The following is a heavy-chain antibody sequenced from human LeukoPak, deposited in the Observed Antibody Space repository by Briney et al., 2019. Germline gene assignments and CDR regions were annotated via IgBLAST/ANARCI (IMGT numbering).Heavy chain of an antibody. CDR2: ISGRGANT. CDR1: GFSFSNYA. Sequence: GGSLRLSCAASGFSFSNYAMSWVRQAPGKGLEWVSAISGRGANTYYADSVKGRFTISRDNSKNTLYMQMNNLRTEDTAVYYCAKGVGSSWLSTLSQVAKDVWGKGTTVTVSS. CDR3: AKGVGSSWLSTLSQVAKDV. J-gene: IGHJ6*04. D-gene: IGHD3-9*01. V-gene: IGHV3-23*01.